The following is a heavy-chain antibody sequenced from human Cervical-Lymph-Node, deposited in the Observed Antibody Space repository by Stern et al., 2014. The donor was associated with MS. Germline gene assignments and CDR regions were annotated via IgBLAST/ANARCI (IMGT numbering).Heavy chain of an antibody. CDR2: IWYDGSNL. Sequence: VQLVESGGGVVQPGRSLRLSCAASGFSFSRYAMHWVRQAPGKGLEWVGLIWYDGSNLYYADSVTGRFPISRDNFKNTLYLQMNSLRAEDTAVYYCASAYSSSHYSFDYWGQGTLVTVSS. D-gene: IGHD6-13*01. J-gene: IGHJ4*02. CDR3: ASAYSSSHYSFDY. CDR1: GFSFSRYA. V-gene: IGHV3-33*01.